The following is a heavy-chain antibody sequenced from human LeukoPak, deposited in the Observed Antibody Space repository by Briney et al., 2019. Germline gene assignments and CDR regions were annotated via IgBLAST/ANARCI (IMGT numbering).Heavy chain of an antibody. CDR2: MNPNSGNT. V-gene: IGHV1-8*02. Sequence: ASVKVSCKASGYAFTSYDINWVRQATGQGLEWMRWMNPNSGNTGYAQKFRGRVTMTRNTSISTAYMELSSLRSEDTAVYYCARGLSSGRGHYYMDVWGKGTTVTVSS. CDR3: ARGLSSGRGHYYMDV. CDR1: GYAFTSYD. D-gene: IGHD2/OR15-2a*01. J-gene: IGHJ6*03.